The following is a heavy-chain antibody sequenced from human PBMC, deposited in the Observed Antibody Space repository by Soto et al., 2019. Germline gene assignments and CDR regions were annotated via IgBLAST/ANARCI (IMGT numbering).Heavy chain of an antibody. CDR3: ARGGPRGYQLLSGGGVPFDP. CDR1: GGTFSSYA. Sequence: SVKVSFKASGGTFSSYAISWVRQAPGQGLEWMGGIIPIFGTANYAQKFQGRVTITADESTSTAYMELSSLRSEDTAVYYCARGGPRGYQLLSGGGVPFDPWGQGTLVTVSS. D-gene: IGHD2-2*01. V-gene: IGHV1-69*13. CDR2: IIPIFGTA. J-gene: IGHJ5*02.